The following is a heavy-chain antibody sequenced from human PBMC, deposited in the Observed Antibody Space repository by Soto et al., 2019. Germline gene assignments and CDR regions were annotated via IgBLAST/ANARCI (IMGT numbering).Heavy chain of an antibody. J-gene: IGHJ4*02. CDR3: ALRSMAVVPEY. Sequence: QVQLQESGPGLVKPSETLSLTCAVSGDSISSYYCMWIRQPPGKGLESIGYLYYGRSANYNPSLKSRVPSSVDTSTNQCSLTLSSMTAADPAVYYCALRSMAVVPEYWGQGTLVTVSS. V-gene: IGHV4-59*01. CDR1: GDSISSYY. D-gene: IGHD3-22*01. CDR2: LYYGRSA.